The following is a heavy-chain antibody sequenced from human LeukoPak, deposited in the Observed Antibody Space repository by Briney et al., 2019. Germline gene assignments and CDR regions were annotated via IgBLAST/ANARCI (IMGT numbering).Heavy chain of an antibody. CDR1: GFTFSSYA. Sequence: GGSLRLSCAASGFTFSSYAMSWVRQAPGKGLEWVSAISGSGGSTYYADSVKGRFTISRDNSKNTLYLQMNSLRAEVTAVYYCAKFGLDYCSSTSCYPFHYYYGMDVWGQGTTVTVSS. CDR2: ISGSGGST. D-gene: IGHD2-2*01. CDR3: AKFGLDYCSSTSCYPFHYYYGMDV. V-gene: IGHV3-23*01. J-gene: IGHJ6*02.